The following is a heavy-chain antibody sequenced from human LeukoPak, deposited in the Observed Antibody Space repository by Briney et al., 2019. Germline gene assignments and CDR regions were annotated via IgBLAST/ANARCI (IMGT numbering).Heavy chain of an antibody. D-gene: IGHD1-26*01. CDR3: ARHSSYRGATRFDY. CDR1: GASISSGNYF. J-gene: IGHJ4*02. CDR2: LYTSGST. V-gene: IGHV4-61*02. Sequence: SQTLSLTCNVSGASISSGNYFWSWIRQPAGKGLQWIGRLYTSGSTDYNPSLKSRVTISVDTSKNQFSLKLSSVTAADTAVYYCARHSSYRGATRFDYWGQGTLVTVSS.